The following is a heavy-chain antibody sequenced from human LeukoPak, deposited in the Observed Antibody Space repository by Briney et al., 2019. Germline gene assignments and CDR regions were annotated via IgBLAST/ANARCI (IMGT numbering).Heavy chain of an antibody. CDR2: IYSGGST. CDR3: ARLGRYYYDSSGYYSSYYFDY. CDR1: GFTVSSNY. Sequence: GGSLRLSCAASGFTVSSNYMSWVRQAPGKGLEWVSVIYSGGSTYYADSVKGRFTISRDNSKNTLYLQMNSLRAEDTAVYYCARLGRYYYDSSGYYSSYYFDYWGQGTLVTVSS. D-gene: IGHD3-22*01. V-gene: IGHV3-53*01. J-gene: IGHJ4*02.